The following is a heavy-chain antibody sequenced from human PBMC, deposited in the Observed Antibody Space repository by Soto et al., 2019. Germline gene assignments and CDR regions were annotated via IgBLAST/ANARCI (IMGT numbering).Heavy chain of an antibody. CDR1: GFTFSTYA. CDR3: ASGVPAANPDYGGY. CDR2: ISGSGNST. Sequence: GGSLRLSCAASGFTFSTYAMSWVRQAPGKGLEWVSAISGSGNSTYYADSVKGRFTVSRDNSKNTLYLQMNSLRAEDTAVYYCASGVPAANPDYGGYWGQGTLVTVSS. V-gene: IGHV3-23*01. D-gene: IGHD2-2*01. J-gene: IGHJ4*02.